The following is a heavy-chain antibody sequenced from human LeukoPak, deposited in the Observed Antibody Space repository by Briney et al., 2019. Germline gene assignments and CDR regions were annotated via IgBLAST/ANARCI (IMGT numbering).Heavy chain of an antibody. CDR3: ARRKAGSSTSWKLSASHYYYYMDV. CDR1: GGSFSGYY. J-gene: IGHJ6*03. Sequence: SETLSLTCAVYGGSFSGYYWSWIRQPPGKGLEWIGEINHSGSTNYNPSLESRVTISVDTSKNQFSLKLSSVTAADTAVYYCARRKAGSSTSWKLSASHYYYYMDVWGKGTTVTVSS. V-gene: IGHV4-34*01. D-gene: IGHD2-2*01. CDR2: INHSGST.